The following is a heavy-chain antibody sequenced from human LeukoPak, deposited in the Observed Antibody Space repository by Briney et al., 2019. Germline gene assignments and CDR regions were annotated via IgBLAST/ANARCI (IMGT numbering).Heavy chain of an antibody. CDR3: ARDPWGD. CDR2: ISYDGSNK. D-gene: IGHD7-27*01. J-gene: IGHJ4*02. Sequence: PGGSLRLSCAASGFTFSSYAMHWVRQAPGKGLEWVAVISYDGSNKYYADSVKGRFTISRDNSKNTLYLQMNSLRAEDTAVYYCARDPWGDWGQGTLVTVSS. V-gene: IGHV3-30*04. CDR1: GFTFSSYA.